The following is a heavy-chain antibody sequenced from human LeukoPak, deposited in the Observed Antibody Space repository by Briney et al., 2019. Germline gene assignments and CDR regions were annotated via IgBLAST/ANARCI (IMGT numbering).Heavy chain of an antibody. J-gene: IGHJ4*02. V-gene: IGHV3-21*01. Sequence: GGSLRLSCAASGFTFSSYSMNWVRQAPGKGLEWVSSISSSSSYIYYADSVKGRFTISRDNAKNTLYLQMNSLRAEDTAVYYCARVNILTGYYTLYFDYWGQGTLVTVSS. CDR1: GFTFSSYS. CDR3: ARVNILTGYYTLYFDY. D-gene: IGHD3-9*01. CDR2: ISSSSSYI.